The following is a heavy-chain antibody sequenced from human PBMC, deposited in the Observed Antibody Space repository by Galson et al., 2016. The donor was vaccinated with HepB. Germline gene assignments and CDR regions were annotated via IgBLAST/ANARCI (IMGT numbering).Heavy chain of an antibody. D-gene: IGHD2-21*02. CDR2: ISTHSGIT. CDR3: ARDSCGGDCYSFDY. CDR1: GYTFTSFG. V-gene: IGHV1-18*01. J-gene: IGHJ4*02. Sequence: SVKVSCKASGYTFTSFGINWVRRAPGQGLEWMGWISTHSGITNYAQKFQGRVTMTTDTSTSAAYMELRSLRSDDTAMYYCARDSCGGDCYSFDYWGQGTLVTVSS.